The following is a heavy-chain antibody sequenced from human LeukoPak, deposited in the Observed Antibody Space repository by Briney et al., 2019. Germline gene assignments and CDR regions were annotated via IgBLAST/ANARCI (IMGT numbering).Heavy chain of an antibody. D-gene: IGHD2-21*01. CDR1: GGSISSGGYY. J-gene: IGHJ5*02. CDR2: IYYSGST. V-gene: IGHV4-31*03. Sequence: PSQPLSLTCTVSGGSISSGGYYWSWIRQHPGKGLEWIGYIYYSGSTYYNPSLKSRVTISVDTSKNQFSLKLSSVTAADTAVYYCARQLFQGGSLNWFDPWGQGTLVTVSS. CDR3: ARQLFQGGSLNWFDP.